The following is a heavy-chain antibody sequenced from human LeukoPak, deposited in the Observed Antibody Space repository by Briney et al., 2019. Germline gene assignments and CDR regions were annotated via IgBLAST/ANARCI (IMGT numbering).Heavy chain of an antibody. D-gene: IGHD3-22*01. CDR2: IKQDGSEK. CDR3: AREIIDYYDSSGPY. CDR1: GFTFSSYW. J-gene: IGHJ4*02. Sequence: GESLKISCAASGFTFSSYWMSWVRQAPGKGLEWVANIKQDGSEKYYVDSVKGRFTISRDNAKNSLYLQMNSLRAEDTAVYYCAREIIDYYDSSGPYWGQGTLVTVSS. V-gene: IGHV3-7*01.